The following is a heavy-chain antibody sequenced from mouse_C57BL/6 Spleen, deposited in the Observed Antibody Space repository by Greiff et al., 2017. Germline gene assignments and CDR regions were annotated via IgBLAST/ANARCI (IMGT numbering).Heavy chain of an antibody. J-gene: IGHJ3*01. V-gene: IGHV3-6*01. CDR2: ISYDGSN. D-gene: IGHD3-1*01. CDR3: AREAGYLAY. Sequence: DVQLQESGPGLVKPSQSLSLTCSVTGYSITSGYYWNWIRQFPGNKLEWMGYISYDGSNNYNPSLKNRISITRDTSKNQFFLKLNSVTAEDTATCYWAREAGYLAYWGQGTLVTVSA. CDR1: GYSITSGYY.